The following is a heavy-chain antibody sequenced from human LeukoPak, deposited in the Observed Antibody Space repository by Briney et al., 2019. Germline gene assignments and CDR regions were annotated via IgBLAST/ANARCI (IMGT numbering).Heavy chain of an antibody. J-gene: IGHJ4*02. D-gene: IGHD6-25*01. CDR3: ARFVAAALSLDY. CDR2: IYPGDSDT. Sequence: GESLQISCKGSGYSFTSYWIGWVRQMPGKGLEWMGIIYPGDSDTRYSPAFRGQVNISADKSISTAYLQWSSLKASDTAMYYCARFVAAALSLDYWGQGPLVTVSS. V-gene: IGHV5-51*01. CDR1: GYSFTSYW.